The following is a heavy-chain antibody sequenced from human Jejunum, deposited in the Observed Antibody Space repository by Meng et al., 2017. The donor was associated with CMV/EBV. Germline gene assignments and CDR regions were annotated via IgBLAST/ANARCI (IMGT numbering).Heavy chain of an antibody. D-gene: IGHD6-13*01. CDR2: TSYDGNTQ. V-gene: IGHV3-30*04. Sequence: SGFTFSSHAMPWVRQAPGKGLEWVAVTSYDGNTQYYTDSVKGRFTISRDNSDNMLYLQMNSLRADDTAVYYCARDGGGFNSSPFDHWGQGTLVTVSS. J-gene: IGHJ4*02. CDR3: ARDGGGFNSSPFDH. CDR1: GFTFSSHA.